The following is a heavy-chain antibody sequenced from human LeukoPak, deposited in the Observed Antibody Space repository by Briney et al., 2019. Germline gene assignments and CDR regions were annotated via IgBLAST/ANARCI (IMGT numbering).Heavy chain of an antibody. D-gene: IGHD6-13*01. CDR1: GFTFSRFE. CDR2: ISSSGNTT. J-gene: IGHJ4*02. V-gene: IGHV3-48*03. CDR3: ARDGGSSWYFDY. Sequence: GSLRLSCVASGFTFSRFEMNWVRQAPGKGLECVSYISSSGNTTYHADSVKGRFTISRDNAKNSLYLQMSSLRAEDTAVYYCARDGGSSWYFDYWGQGTLVTVSS.